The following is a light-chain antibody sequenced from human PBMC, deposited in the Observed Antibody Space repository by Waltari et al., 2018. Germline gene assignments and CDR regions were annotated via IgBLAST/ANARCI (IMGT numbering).Light chain of an antibody. Sequence: DIQMTQSPSSVSASVGVRVTITCRASRDISRWLAWYQQKPGKAPKFLIYDASTLQSGVPSRFSGSGSGREFTLTITSLQPEDFSTYYCQQGNDFPLTFGGGTKVEMK. CDR2: DAS. CDR3: QQGNDFPLT. V-gene: IGKV1-12*01. J-gene: IGKJ4*01. CDR1: RDISRW.